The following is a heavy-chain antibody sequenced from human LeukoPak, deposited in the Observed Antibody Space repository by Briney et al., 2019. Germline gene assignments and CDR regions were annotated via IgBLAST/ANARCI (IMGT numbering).Heavy chain of an antibody. CDR1: GGSISSYY. J-gene: IGHJ5*02. Sequence: SETLSLTCTVSGGSISSYYWSWIRQPPGKGPEWIGYIYYSGSTNYNPSLKSRVTISVDTSKNQFSLKLSSVTAADTAVYYCARAKTGIAVAGTVNWFDPWGQGTLVTVSS. V-gene: IGHV4-59*01. CDR2: IYYSGST. D-gene: IGHD6-19*01. CDR3: ARAKTGIAVAGTVNWFDP.